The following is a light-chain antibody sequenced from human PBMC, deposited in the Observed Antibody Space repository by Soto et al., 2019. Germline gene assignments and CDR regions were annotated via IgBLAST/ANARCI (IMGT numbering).Light chain of an antibody. J-gene: IGLJ2*01. CDR3: QTRGTGPL. Sequence: QLVLTQSPSASASLGASVKLTCTLRSGHSSYAIAWHQQQPEKGPRYLIKLNSDGRHSKGDGIPDRFAVSSSGAEHYLTTSILQSEYEADYHRQTRGTGPLFGGGTKLTVL. V-gene: IGLV4-69*01. CDR2: LNSDGRH. CDR1: SGHSSYA.